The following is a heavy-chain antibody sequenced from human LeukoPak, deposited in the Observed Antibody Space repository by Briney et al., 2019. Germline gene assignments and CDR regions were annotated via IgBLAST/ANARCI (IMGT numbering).Heavy chain of an antibody. Sequence: GGTLRLSCVASGFTSGVYAMSWVRQAPGKGLEWVSAFSGGGDSFYADSVRGRFSVSADKSKNILYLQMNSLRVEDTAVYYCARVGSYGDSSAEYFQHWGQGTLVTVSS. D-gene: IGHD4-17*01. CDR1: GFTSGVYA. CDR2: FSGGGDS. J-gene: IGHJ1*01. V-gene: IGHV3-23*01. CDR3: ARVGSYGDSSAEYFQH.